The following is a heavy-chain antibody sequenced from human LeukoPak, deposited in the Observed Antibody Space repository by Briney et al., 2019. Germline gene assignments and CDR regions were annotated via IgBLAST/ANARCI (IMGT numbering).Heavy chain of an antibody. D-gene: IGHD5-18*01. CDR2: IIPIFGTA. J-gene: IGHJ4*02. V-gene: IGHV1-69*13. CDR3: ARGPSTESYGLFDY. Sequence: SVTVSCKASGYNFTNDYMHWVRQAPGQGLEWMGGIIPIFGTANYAQKFQGRVTITADESTSTAYMELSSLRSEDTAVYYCARGPSTESYGLFDYWGQGTLVTVSS. CDR1: GYNFTNDY.